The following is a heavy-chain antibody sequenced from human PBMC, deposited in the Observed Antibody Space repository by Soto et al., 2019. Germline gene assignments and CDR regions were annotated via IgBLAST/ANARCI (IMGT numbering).Heavy chain of an antibody. Sequence: AGSLRLSCAASGFTVSSNYMSWIRQAPGKGLEWVSYISSSGSTIYYADSVKGRFTISRDNAKNSLYLQMNSLRAEDTAVYYCARDSKYGSGSYYRYYYYGMDVWGQGTTVTVSS. D-gene: IGHD3-10*01. CDR3: ARDSKYGSGSYYRYYYYGMDV. V-gene: IGHV3-11*01. CDR1: GFTVSSNY. J-gene: IGHJ6*02. CDR2: ISSSGSTI.